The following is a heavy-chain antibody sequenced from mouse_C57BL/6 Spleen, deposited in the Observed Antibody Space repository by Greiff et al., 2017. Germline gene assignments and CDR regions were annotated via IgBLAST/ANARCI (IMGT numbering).Heavy chain of an antibody. CDR3: ARHDWDGAY. Sequence: QVQLQQPGAELVKPGASVKLSCKASGYTFTSYWMHWVKQRPGRGLEWIGRIDPNSGGTKYNEKFKSKATLTIDNPSSTAYMQLSSLTSEDSAVYYCARHDWDGAYWGQGTLVTVSA. CDR2: IDPNSGGT. V-gene: IGHV1-72*01. D-gene: IGHD4-1*01. J-gene: IGHJ3*01. CDR1: GYTFTSYW.